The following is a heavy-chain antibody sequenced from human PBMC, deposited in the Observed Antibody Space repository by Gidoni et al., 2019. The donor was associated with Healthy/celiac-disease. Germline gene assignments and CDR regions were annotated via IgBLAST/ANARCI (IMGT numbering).Heavy chain of an antibody. D-gene: IGHD2-2*01. Sequence: EVQLVESGGGLVQPGGSLRLSCAASGFTFSSYAMRWVRQAPGKGLDWVSAISGSGGSTYYADSVKGRFTISRDNSKNTLYLQMNSLRAEDTAVYYCAKDLQNIVVVPACLTWVDYWGQGTLVTVSS. CDR3: AKDLQNIVVVPACLTWVDY. CDR2: ISGSGGST. J-gene: IGHJ4*02. CDR1: GFTFSSYA. V-gene: IGHV3-23*04.